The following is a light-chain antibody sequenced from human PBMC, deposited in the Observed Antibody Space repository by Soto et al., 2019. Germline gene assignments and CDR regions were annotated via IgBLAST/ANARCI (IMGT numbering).Light chain of an antibody. CDR2: ATS. Sequence: DIQLTQSPSSLSASVGDRVTITCRASQSISSYLNWYQQRPGKAPNLLIYATSSLRTGVPSRFRGSRSGADFTLTISNLQPEDFATHYCQQSYSTPPTTVGQRTRLEIK. J-gene: IGKJ5*01. CDR3: QQSYSTPPTT. V-gene: IGKV1-39*01. CDR1: QSISSY.